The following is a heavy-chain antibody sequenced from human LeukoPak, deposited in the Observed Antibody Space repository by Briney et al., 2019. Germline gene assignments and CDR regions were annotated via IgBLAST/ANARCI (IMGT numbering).Heavy chain of an antibody. CDR2: ITNTGGST. V-gene: IGHV3-23*01. Sequence: PGESLRLSCAASGFTFSSYAMSWARQAPGKGLEWVSAITNTGGSTYYADSVKGRFTISRDKSKNTLYLQMNSLRAEDTAIYYCARTGENYYDSSGYFNWFDPWGQGTLVTVSS. D-gene: IGHD3-22*01. CDR1: GFTFSSYA. J-gene: IGHJ5*02. CDR3: ARTGENYYDSSGYFNWFDP.